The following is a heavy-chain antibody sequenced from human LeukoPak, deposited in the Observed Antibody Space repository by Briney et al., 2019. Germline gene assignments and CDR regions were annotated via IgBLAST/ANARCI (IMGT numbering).Heavy chain of an antibody. J-gene: IGHJ4*02. Sequence: SETLSLTCTVSGGSISSSSYYWGWIRQPPGKGLEWIGEINHSGSTNYNPSLKSRVTISVDTSKNQFSLKLSSVTAADTAVYYCARGGGYSSSWSYWGQGTLVTVSS. CDR3: ARGGGYSSSWSY. D-gene: IGHD6-13*01. V-gene: IGHV4-39*07. CDR2: INHSGST. CDR1: GGSISSSSYY.